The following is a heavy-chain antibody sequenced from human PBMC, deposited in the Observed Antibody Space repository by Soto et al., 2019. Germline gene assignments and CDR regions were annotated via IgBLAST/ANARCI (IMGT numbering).Heavy chain of an antibody. J-gene: IGHJ5*02. V-gene: IGHV1-3*01. Sequence: ASVKVSCKASGYTFTTYALHWLRQAPGQRLEWMGWINSGNGDTKYSQTFQGRVTITSDTSASTAYMELSSLRSGDTALYYCTRDPGRSWFDPWGQGTLVTVSS. CDR2: INSGNGDT. D-gene: IGHD3-10*01. CDR3: TRDPGRSWFDP. CDR1: GYTFTTYA.